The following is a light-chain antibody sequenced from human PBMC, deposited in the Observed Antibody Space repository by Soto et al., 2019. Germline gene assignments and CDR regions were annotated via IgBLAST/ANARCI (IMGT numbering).Light chain of an antibody. V-gene: IGLV1-40*01. CDR1: SSNIGAGYD. CDR2: GNS. J-gene: IGLJ2*01. Sequence: QAVLTQPPSVSGAPGQRVTISCNGISSNIGAGYDVHWYQQLPGTAPKLLIYGNSNRPSGVPDRFSGSKSGTSASLAITGLQAEDEADYYCQSYDSSLSVVFGGGTKLTVL. CDR3: QSYDSSLSVV.